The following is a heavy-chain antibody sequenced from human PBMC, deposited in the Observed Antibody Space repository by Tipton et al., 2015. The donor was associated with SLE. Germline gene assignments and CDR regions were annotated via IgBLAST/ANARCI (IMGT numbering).Heavy chain of an antibody. V-gene: IGHV3-48*03. Sequence: GSLRLSCAASGFTFSSYEMNWVRQAPGKGLEWVSYISSSGSTIYYADSVKGRFSISRDNSKNTLYLQMNSLRAEDTAVYYCAKGGYYDSSGYYHRYWGQGTLVTVSS. CDR2: ISSSGSTI. CDR1: GFTFSSYE. CDR3: AKGGYYDSSGYYHRY. J-gene: IGHJ4*02. D-gene: IGHD3-22*01.